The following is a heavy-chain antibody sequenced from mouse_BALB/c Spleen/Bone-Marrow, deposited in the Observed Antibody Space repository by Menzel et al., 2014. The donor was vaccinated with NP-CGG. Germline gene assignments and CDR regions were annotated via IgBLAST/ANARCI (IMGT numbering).Heavy chain of an antibody. CDR3: ARWVLRSDY. CDR2: INPSTGYT. V-gene: IGHV1-7*01. Sequence: VQLQQSGAELAKPGASVKMSCKASGYTFTSYWMHWVKQRPGQGLEWIGYINPSTGYTEYNQKFKDKATLTADKSSSTAYMQLSSLTSEDSAVYYCARWVLRSDYWGQGTTLTVSS. CDR1: GYTFTSYW. J-gene: IGHJ2*01. D-gene: IGHD1-1*01.